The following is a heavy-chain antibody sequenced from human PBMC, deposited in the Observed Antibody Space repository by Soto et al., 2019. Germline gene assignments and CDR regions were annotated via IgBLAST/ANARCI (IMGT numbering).Heavy chain of an antibody. CDR3: AREENCSDDICYADFCQP. CDR1: GYIFTAYS. CDR2: VNPSGGST. Sequence: QVQLVQSGAEVKKPGASVKVSCKASGYIFTAYSMHWVRQAPGQGLEWMGVVNPSGGSTNYAQNFQGRITMTRDTSTSTVNMDLSSVTSEDTAVYYCAREENCSDDICYADFCQPWRQATLVTLSS. D-gene: IGHD2-15*01. J-gene: IGHJ4*03. V-gene: IGHV1-46*01.